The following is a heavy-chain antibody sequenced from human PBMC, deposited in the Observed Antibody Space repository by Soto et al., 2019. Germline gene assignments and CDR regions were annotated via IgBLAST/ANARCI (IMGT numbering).Heavy chain of an antibody. D-gene: IGHD3-10*01. CDR2: IYYSGST. CDR1: GGSISSSSYY. CDR3: ESYGDYFDY. V-gene: IGHV4-61*05. J-gene: IGHJ4*02. Sequence: SETLSLTCTVSGGSISSSSYYWVWIRQPPGKGLEWIGYIYYSGSTYYNPSLKSRVTISVDTSKNQFSLKLSSVTAADTAVYYCESYGDYFDYWGQGTLVTVSS.